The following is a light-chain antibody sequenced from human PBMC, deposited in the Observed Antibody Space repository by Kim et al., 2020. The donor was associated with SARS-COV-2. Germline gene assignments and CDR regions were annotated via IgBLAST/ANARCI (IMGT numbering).Light chain of an antibody. CDR3: QSADISGISWI. Sequence: PGRAPILVLYRDKERPSWIPERFSGSRSGTTLTLTITGVQTEDEADYFCQSADISGISWISGGGTQLTVL. CDR2: RDK. J-gene: IGLJ2*01. V-gene: IGLV3-25*03.